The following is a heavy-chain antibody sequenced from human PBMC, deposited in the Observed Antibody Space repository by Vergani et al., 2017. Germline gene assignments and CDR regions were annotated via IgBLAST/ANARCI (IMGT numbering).Heavy chain of an antibody. D-gene: IGHD1-26*01. V-gene: IGHV1-69*18. CDR1: GGTFSSYA. CDR2: IIPIFGTA. J-gene: IGHJ4*02. Sequence: QVQLVQSGAEVKKPGSSVKVSCKASGGTFSSYAISWVRQAPGQGLEWMGRIIPIFGTANYAQKFQGRVTITADESTSAAYMGLSSLRSDDTAVYYCARGRVGAAPIDYWGQGTLVTVSS. CDR3: ARGRVGAAPIDY.